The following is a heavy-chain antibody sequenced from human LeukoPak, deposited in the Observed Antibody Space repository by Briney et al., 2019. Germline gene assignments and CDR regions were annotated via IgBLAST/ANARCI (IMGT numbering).Heavy chain of an antibody. D-gene: IGHD6-19*01. V-gene: IGHV3-30*02. CDR2: IQYDESKK. CDR1: GFTFSTYG. CDR3: ATRDGSGWFFDY. J-gene: IGHJ4*02. Sequence: GGSLRLSCAASGFTFSTYGMHWVRQAPGKGLEWVAFIQYDESKKYGDSVKGRFTISRDNAKNSLYLQMNSLRTEDTALYYCATRDGSGWFFDYWGQGTLVTVSS.